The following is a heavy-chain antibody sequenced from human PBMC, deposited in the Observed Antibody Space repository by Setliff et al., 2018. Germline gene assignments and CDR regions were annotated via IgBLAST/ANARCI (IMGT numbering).Heavy chain of an antibody. CDR2: ISYTGST. Sequence: SETLSLTCSVSGDSIFDNYWSWIRQSPGRGLEWIAYISYTGSTNYNPSLKSRVTISLDTSKNHFSLNLRSVTAADTAVYYCARDPDYDFGDYVYFYNWGQGTLVTVSS. D-gene: IGHD4-17*01. J-gene: IGHJ1*01. V-gene: IGHV4-59*12. CDR3: ARDPDYDFGDYVYFYN. CDR1: GDSIFDNY.